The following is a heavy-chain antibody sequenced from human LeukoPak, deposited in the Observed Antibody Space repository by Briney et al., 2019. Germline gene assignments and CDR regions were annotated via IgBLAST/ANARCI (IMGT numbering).Heavy chain of an antibody. D-gene: IGHD3-22*01. Sequence: PGGSLRLSCAASGFTFSDHYMDWVRQAPGKGLEWVGRTRNKANSYTTEYAASVKGRFTISRDDSKNSLYLQMNSLKTEDTAVYYCARVPAYYYDSSGHLDYWGQGTLVTVSS. CDR1: GFTFSDHY. V-gene: IGHV3-72*01. CDR3: ARVPAYYYDSSGHLDY. CDR2: TRNKANSYTT. J-gene: IGHJ4*02.